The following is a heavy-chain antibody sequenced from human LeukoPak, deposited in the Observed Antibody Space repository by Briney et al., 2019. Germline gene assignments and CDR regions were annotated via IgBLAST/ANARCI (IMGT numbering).Heavy chain of an antibody. CDR1: GFTFSSYG. J-gene: IGHJ4*02. V-gene: IGHV3-23*01. CDR2: ISGSGGST. D-gene: IGHD3-10*01. CDR3: AKTLSWFYFDF. Sequence: GGSLRLSCAASGFTFSSYGMSWVRQAPGKGLEWVSAISGSGGSTYYADSVKGRFTISRDSSKNTLYLQMNTLRAEDTAVYYCAKTLSWFYFDFWGQGTLVTVSS.